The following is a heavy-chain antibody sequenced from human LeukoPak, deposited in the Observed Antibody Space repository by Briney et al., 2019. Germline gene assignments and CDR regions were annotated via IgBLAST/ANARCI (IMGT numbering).Heavy chain of an antibody. D-gene: IGHD6-19*01. J-gene: IGHJ4*02. CDR3: ARDGAVAGTLGY. CDR2: INTHGSST. V-gene: IGHV3-74*01. Sequence: GGPLRLSCAASGFAFGNYWLHWVRQAPGKGLQCVARINTHGSSTNYADSVKGRFTISRDNAKNTLYLQMTSLSAEDTAVYYCARDGAVAGTLGYWGQGTLVTVSS. CDR1: GFAFGNYW.